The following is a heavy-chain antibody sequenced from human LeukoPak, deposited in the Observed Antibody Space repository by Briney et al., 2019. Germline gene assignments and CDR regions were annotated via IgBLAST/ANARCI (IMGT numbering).Heavy chain of an antibody. J-gene: IGHJ4*03. D-gene: IGHD3-22*01. CDR3: AKRGVVIRVILVGFHKQAYYFDS. CDR1: GFTFSNYA. V-gene: IGHV3-23*01. CDR2: ISESGGRT. Sequence: GGSLRLSCAASGFTFSNYAMSWVRQAPGKGLKWVSAISESGGRTYYADSVSGRFTISRDNAKNTLYLQMNSLRAEDTAVYFCAKRGVVIRVILVGFHKQAYYFDSWGHGALVTVSS.